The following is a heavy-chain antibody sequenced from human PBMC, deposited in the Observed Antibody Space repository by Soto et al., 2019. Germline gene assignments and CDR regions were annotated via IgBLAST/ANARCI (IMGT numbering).Heavy chain of an antibody. V-gene: IGHV3-21*01. CDR1: GFTFRSFT. CDR3: TRDASRDSSARGWFDP. CDR2: ISSNSAYI. D-gene: IGHD6-13*01. Sequence: GGSLRLSCAASGFTFRSFTMNWVRQAPGKGLEWVSTISSNSAYIYYTDALRGRFTISRDNAKNTLHLQMNSLRAEDTAVYYCTRDASRDSSARGWFDPWGPGTLVTVSS. J-gene: IGHJ5*02.